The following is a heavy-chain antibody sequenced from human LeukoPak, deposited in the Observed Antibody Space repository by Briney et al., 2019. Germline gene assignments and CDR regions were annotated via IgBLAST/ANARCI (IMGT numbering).Heavy chain of an antibody. Sequence: PSETLSLTCAVYGGSFSGYYWSWIRQPPGKGLEWIGEINHSGSTNYNPSLKSRVTISVDTSKNQFSLKLSSVTAADTAVYYCARFSPPTVTPYLDYWGQGTLLTVSS. V-gene: IGHV4-34*01. J-gene: IGHJ4*02. CDR3: ARFSPPTVTPYLDY. D-gene: IGHD4-11*01. CDR1: GGSFSGYY. CDR2: INHSGST.